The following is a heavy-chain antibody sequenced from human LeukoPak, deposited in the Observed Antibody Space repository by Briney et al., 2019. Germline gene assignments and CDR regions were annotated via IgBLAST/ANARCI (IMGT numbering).Heavy chain of an antibody. J-gene: IGHJ4*02. CDR3: ARQGGYDSSGYLDF. Sequence: SETLSLACSVSGGSMSSYYWSWIRQPPGKGLEWIGYIYYSGSTNYNPSLKSRVTISIDTSKNQFSLNLSSVTAADTAVYYCARQGGYDSSGYLDFWGQGTLVTVSS. CDR2: IYYSGST. CDR1: GGSMSSYY. D-gene: IGHD3-22*01. V-gene: IGHV4-59*08.